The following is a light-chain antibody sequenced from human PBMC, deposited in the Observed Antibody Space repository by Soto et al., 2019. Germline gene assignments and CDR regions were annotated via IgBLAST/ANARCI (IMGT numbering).Light chain of an antibody. CDR1: QSVSRN. CDR3: QQSNNWPPIT. CDR2: GAS. J-gene: IGKJ5*01. V-gene: IGKV3-15*01. Sequence: EIVLTQSPGTLSLSPGARATISCRASQSVSRNFLVWYQQKPGQAPRLLIYGASTGATGIPARFSGSGSGTEFTLTITSLQSEDFAVYYCQQSNNWPPITFGQGTRLEIK.